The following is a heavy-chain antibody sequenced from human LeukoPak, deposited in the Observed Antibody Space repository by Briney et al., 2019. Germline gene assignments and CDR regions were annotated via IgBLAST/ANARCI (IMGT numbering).Heavy chain of an antibody. V-gene: IGHV3-30-3*01. CDR2: ISYDGSNK. Sequence: GGSLRLSCAASGFTFSSYAMHWVRQAPGKGLEWVAVISYDGSNKYYADSVKGRFTISRDNSKNTLYLQMNSLRAEDTAVYYCAKDLFEYSSSSQVKYFQHWGQGTLVTVSS. D-gene: IGHD6-6*01. CDR1: GFTFSSYA. CDR3: AKDLFEYSSSSQVKYFQH. J-gene: IGHJ1*01.